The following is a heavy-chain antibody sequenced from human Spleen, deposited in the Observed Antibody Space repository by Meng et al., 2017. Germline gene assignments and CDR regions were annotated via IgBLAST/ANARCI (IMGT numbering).Heavy chain of an antibody. D-gene: IGHD2-15*01. J-gene: IGHJ4*02. CDR1: GYTLTELS. Sequence: QVQQVQSGAEVKNAGASAKVCCKVSGYTLTELSMHWVRQAPGKGLEWMGGFDPEDGETIYAQKFQGRVTMTEDTSRDTAYMELSSLRSEDTAVYYCATVYCSGGSCYQPFDYWGQGTLVTVSS. CDR2: FDPEDGET. V-gene: IGHV1-24*01. CDR3: ATVYCSGGSCYQPFDY.